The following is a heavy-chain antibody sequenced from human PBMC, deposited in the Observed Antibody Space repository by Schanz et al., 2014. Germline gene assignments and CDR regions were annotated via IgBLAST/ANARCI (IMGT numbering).Heavy chain of an antibody. CDR2: VSRSTPDI. D-gene: IGHD3-3*01. CDR1: GFTFSNYW. CDR3: VRDSFFAFDY. V-gene: IGHV3-48*01. J-gene: IGHJ4*02. Sequence: EVKLLESGGTLVRPGGSLRLSCAASGFTFSNYWMTWVRQAPGKGLEWVSYVSRSTPDIYYADSVKGRFTMSRDNAKNSVFLQMNSLRAEDTAVYYCVRDSFFAFDYWGQGTLVTVSS.